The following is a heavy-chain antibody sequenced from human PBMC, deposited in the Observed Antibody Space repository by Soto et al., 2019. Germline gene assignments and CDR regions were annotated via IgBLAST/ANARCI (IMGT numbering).Heavy chain of an antibody. Sequence: PSETLSLTCAVYGGSFSGYYWSWIRQTPGKGLEWIGEINHSGSTNYNPSLKSRVTISVDTSKNQFSLKLSSVTAADTAVYYCARLHYGDYGGGAFDIWGQGTMVTVSS. CDR1: GGSFSGYY. D-gene: IGHD4-17*01. J-gene: IGHJ3*02. CDR3: ARLHYGDYGGGAFDI. CDR2: INHSGST. V-gene: IGHV4-34*01.